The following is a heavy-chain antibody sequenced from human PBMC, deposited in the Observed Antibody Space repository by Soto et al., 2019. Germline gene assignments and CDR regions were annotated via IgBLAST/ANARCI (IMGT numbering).Heavy chain of an antibody. J-gene: IGHJ5*02. V-gene: IGHV1-18*01. CDR1: GYTFTSYG. D-gene: IGHD1-26*01. CDR2: ISAYNGNT. CDR3: ARVVGALGHWFGP. Sequence: QVQLVQSGAEVKKPGASVKVSCKASGYTFTSYGISWVRQAPGQGLEWMGRISAYNGNTNYAQKLQGRVTMNTDTSASTAYLELRSLTSDDTAVYYCARVVGALGHWFGPWGQGTLVTVSS.